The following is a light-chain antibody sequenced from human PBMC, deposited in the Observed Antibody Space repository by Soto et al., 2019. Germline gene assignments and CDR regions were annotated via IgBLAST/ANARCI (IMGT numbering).Light chain of an antibody. CDR1: QVISSY. Sequence: DIQLTQSPSFLSASVGDRVTITCRASQVISSYLAWYQQKPGKAPKLLIYAASTLQSGVPSRFSGSGSGTDFTLTISSRQPEDFATYYCQQLNTYPLFTFGPGTKLDIK. J-gene: IGKJ3*01. V-gene: IGKV1-9*01. CDR3: QQLNTYPLFT. CDR2: AAS.